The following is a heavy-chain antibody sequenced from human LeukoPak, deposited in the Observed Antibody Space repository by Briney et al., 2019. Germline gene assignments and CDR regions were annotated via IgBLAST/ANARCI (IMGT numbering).Heavy chain of an antibody. D-gene: IGHD1-26*01. CDR2: ISSSGTTI. Sequence: GGSLRLSCAASGFTFSSYEMNWVRQAPGKGLEWVSYISSSGTTISYAQSVKGRFTIARDNAQNSLTLHMNTLRADDTAVYYCAKDGGTHFDHWGQGTLVTVSS. V-gene: IGHV3-48*03. CDR3: AKDGGTHFDH. CDR1: GFTFSSYE. J-gene: IGHJ4*02.